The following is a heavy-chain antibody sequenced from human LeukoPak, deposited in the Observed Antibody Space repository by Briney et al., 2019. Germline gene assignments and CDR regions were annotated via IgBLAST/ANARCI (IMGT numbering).Heavy chain of an antibody. J-gene: IGHJ6*02. CDR3: ARDPAAAGYGMDV. CDR1: GGSISGDNYY. Sequence: SETLSLTCSVSGGSISGDNYYWSWIRQPPGKGLEWIGYIYYSGSTNYNPSLKSRVTISVDTSKNQFSLKLSSVTAADTAVYYCARDPAAAGYGMDVWGQGTTVTVSS. D-gene: IGHD6-13*01. CDR2: IYYSGST. V-gene: IGHV4-61*01.